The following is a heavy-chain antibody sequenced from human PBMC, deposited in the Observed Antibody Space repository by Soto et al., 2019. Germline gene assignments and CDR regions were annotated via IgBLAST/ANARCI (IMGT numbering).Heavy chain of an antibody. CDR3: ARGPPFWSGYSYYYYYYMDV. CDR2: INAGNGNT. D-gene: IGHD3-3*01. J-gene: IGHJ6*03. CDR1: GYTFTSYA. Sequence: QVQLVQSGAEVKKPGASVKVSCKASGYTFTSYAMHWVRQAPGQRLEWMGWINAGNGNTKYSQKFQGRVTITRGTTAGTADMELSSLRCEDAAVYYCARGPPFWSGYSYYYYYYMDVWGKGTTVTVSS. V-gene: IGHV1-3*01.